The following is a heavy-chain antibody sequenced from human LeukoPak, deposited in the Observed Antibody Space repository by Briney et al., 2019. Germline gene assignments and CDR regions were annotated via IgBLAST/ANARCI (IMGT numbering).Heavy chain of an antibody. V-gene: IGHV1-3*01. CDR2: INADNGNT. J-gene: IGHJ4*02. Sequence: ASVKVSCKASGYTFASYAMHWVRQAPGQRLEWMGWINADNGNTKYSQKFQGRVTITRDTSASTAYMELSSPRSEDTAVYYCARAPNTYYYDSSGYYYDYWGQGTLVTVSS. CDR3: ARAPNTYYYDSSGYYYDY. D-gene: IGHD3-22*01. CDR1: GYTFASYA.